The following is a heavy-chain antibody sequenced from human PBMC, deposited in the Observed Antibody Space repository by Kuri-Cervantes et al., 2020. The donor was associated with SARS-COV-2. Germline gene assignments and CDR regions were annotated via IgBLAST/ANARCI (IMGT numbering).Heavy chain of an antibody. CDR1: GFTFSSYW. CDR3: ARDRWGDFMDV. J-gene: IGHJ6*03. D-gene: IGHD4-23*01. Sequence: GGSLRLSCAASGFTFSSYWMSWVRQAPGKGLEWVSLIENSGRTYYADSVKGRFAFSRDTSQNTLYLQMNSLRAEDTAVYYCARDRWGDFMDVWGEGTTVTVSS. V-gene: IGHV3-53*01. CDR2: IENSGRT.